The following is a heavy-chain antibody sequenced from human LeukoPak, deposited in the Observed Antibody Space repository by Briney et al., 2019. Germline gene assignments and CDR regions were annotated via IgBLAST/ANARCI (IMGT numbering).Heavy chain of an antibody. Sequence: GGSLRLSCAASGFTFSSYWMSWVRQAPGKGLEWVANIKRDGSEKHYVDSVKGRFTISRDNGKNSLFLQMNSLRAEDTAVYYCAKDRVEYYDSSGYYSSWGQGTLVTVSS. CDR2: IKRDGSEK. V-gene: IGHV3-7*01. D-gene: IGHD3-22*01. J-gene: IGHJ5*02. CDR3: AKDRVEYYDSSGYYSS. CDR1: GFTFSSYW.